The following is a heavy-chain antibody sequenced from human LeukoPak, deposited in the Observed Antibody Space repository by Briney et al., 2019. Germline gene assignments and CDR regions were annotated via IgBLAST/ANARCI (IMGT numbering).Heavy chain of an antibody. D-gene: IGHD3-10*01. CDR1: GFTFSSYW. V-gene: IGHV3-66*01. J-gene: IGHJ3*02. CDR3: ARIITMVRGVTDAFDI. Sequence: GGSLRLSCAASGFTFSSYWMSWVRQAPGKGLEWVSVIYSGGSTYYADSVKGRFTISRDNSKNPLYLQMNSLRAEDTAVYYCARIITMVRGVTDAFDIWGQGTMVTVSS. CDR2: IYSGGST.